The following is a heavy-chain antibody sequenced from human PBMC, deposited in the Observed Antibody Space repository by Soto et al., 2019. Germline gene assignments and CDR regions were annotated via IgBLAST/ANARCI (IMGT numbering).Heavy chain of an antibody. CDR2: ISYDGSNK. V-gene: IGHV3-30*03. Sequence: GSLRLSCAASGFSFSSYGMQWFRQAPGKGLEWVAVISYDGSNKYYADSVKDRFTISRDNSKKTLYLQMNSLGADDTAVYYCVAGQYFFDYCGQGTLVTVSS. J-gene: IGHJ4*02. D-gene: IGHD6-19*01. CDR1: GFSFSSYG. CDR3: VAGQYFFDY.